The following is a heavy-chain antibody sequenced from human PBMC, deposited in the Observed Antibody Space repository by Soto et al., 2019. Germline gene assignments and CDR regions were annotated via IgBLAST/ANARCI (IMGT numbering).Heavy chain of an antibody. V-gene: IGHV1-18*01. D-gene: IGHD3-22*01. Sequence: QVQLVQSGAEVKKHGASVKVSCKASGYTFTSYGISWVRQAPGQGLEWMGWISAYNGNTNYAQKLQGRVTMTTDTSTSTGYLERRSLSSDDTAVYYCATTYYYESRFPHGAFDIWGQGTMVTFSS. CDR1: GYTFTSYG. J-gene: IGHJ3*02. CDR3: ATTYYYESRFPHGAFDI. CDR2: ISAYNGNT.